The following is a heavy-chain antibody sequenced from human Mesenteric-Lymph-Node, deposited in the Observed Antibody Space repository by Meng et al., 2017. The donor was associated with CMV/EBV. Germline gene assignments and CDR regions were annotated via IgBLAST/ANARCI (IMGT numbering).Heavy chain of an antibody. CDR3: ARAEVEGYCSGGSCYPPEY. V-gene: IGHV4-4*02. Sequence: SGSEWWSWVRQPPGKGPEWIGEIHHRGSTNYSPSLKSRVTISVDKSRNQLSLILRSVSAADTAVYYCARAEVEGYCSGGSCYPPEYWGRGTLVTVSS. D-gene: IGHD2-15*01. CDR2: IHHRGST. J-gene: IGHJ4*02. CDR1: SGSEW.